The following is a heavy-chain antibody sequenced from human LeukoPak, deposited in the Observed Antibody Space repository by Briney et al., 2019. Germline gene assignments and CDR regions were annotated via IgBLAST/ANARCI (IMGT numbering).Heavy chain of an antibody. CDR2: IKQDGGEK. CDR1: GFTFSSYW. CDR3: AREGASTYYDFWSGYFDY. Sequence: GGSLRLSCAASGFTFSSYWMSWVRQAPGKGLEWVANIKQDGGEKYYVDSVKGRFTISRDNAKNSLYLRMNSLRAEDTAVYYCAREGASTYYDFWSGYFDYWGQGTLVTVSS. J-gene: IGHJ4*02. D-gene: IGHD3-3*01. V-gene: IGHV3-7*01.